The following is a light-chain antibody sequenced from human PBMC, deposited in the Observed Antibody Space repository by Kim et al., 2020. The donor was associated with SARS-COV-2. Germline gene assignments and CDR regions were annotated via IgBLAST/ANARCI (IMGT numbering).Light chain of an antibody. V-gene: IGKV4-1*01. CDR3: QQYYRTPPFT. Sequence: DIVMTQSPDSLAVSLGERATINCKSSQSVFYSSNSKNYLAWYQQKPGQPPKLLIYWASTRESGVPDRFSGSGSGTDFTLTISNLQAEDVAVYYCQQYYRTPPFTFGQGTKLEI. CDR1: QSVFYSSNSKNY. J-gene: IGKJ2*01. CDR2: WAS.